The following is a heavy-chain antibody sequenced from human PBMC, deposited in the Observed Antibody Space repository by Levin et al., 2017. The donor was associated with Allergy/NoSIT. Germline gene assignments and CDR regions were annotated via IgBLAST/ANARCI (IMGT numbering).Heavy chain of an antibody. J-gene: IGHJ4*02. D-gene: IGHD3-22*01. CDR3: ARGGRTVVDY. CDR2: ISSSGSTI. CDR1: GFTFSDHY. V-gene: IGHV3-11*01. Sequence: PGGSLRLSCAASGFTFSDHYMSWIRQGPGKGLEWVSHISSSGSTINYASSVKGRFTISRDNAKNSLYLQMNSLRAEDTAVYYCARGGRTVVDYWGQGTPVTVSA.